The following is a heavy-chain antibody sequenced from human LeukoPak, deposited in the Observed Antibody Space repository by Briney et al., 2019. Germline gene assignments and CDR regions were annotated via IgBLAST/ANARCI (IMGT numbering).Heavy chain of an antibody. CDR3: ARQIYYYYYMDV. Sequence: PSETLSFTCTVSGGSISSYYWGWIRQPPGKGLEWIGSIYYSGSTYYNPSLKSRVTISVDTSKNQFSLKLSSVTAADTAVYYCARQIYYYYYMDVWGKGTTVTISS. J-gene: IGHJ6*03. CDR1: GGSISSYY. V-gene: IGHV4-39*01. CDR2: IYYSGST.